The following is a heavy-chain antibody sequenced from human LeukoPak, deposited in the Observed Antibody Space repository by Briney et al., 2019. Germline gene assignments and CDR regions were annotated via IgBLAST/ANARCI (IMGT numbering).Heavy chain of an antibody. V-gene: IGHV1-46*01. Sequence: ASVKVSCKASGYTFTSYHMHWVRQAPGQGLEWMGIINPSGGSTSHAQKFQGRVTMTRDTSTSTVYMELSSLRSEDTAVYYCARARGSSGWYNWFDPWGQGTLVTVSS. CDR3: ARARGSSGWYNWFDP. CDR1: GYTFTSYH. D-gene: IGHD6-19*01. J-gene: IGHJ5*02. CDR2: INPSGGST.